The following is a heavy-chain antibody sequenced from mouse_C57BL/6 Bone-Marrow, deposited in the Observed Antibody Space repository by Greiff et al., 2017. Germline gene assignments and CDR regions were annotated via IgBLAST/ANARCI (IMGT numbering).Heavy chain of an antibody. CDR2: IHPNSGST. J-gene: IGHJ4*01. CDR3: ATYYSNDYYAMDY. CDR1: GYTFTSYW. D-gene: IGHD2-5*01. Sequence: QVQLQQPGAELVKPGASVKLSCKASGYTFTSYWMHWVKQRPGQGLVWIGMIHPNSGSTNYNEKFKSKATLTVDKSSSTAYMQLSSLTSEDSAVYYCATYYSNDYYAMDYWGQGTSVTVSS. V-gene: IGHV1-64*01.